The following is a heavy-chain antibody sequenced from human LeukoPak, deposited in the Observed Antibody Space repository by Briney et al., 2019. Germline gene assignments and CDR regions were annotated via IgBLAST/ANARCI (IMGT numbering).Heavy chain of an antibody. CDR3: AREKVLWFGELFPPQDYYYYMDV. CDR1: GFTFSSYS. J-gene: IGHJ6*03. Sequence: GGSLRLSCAASGFTFSSYSMNWVRQAPGKGLEWVSSISSSSSYIYYADSVRGRFTISRDNAKNSLYLQMNSLRAEDTAVYYCAREKVLWFGELFPPQDYYYYMDVWGKGTTVTISS. D-gene: IGHD3-10*01. CDR2: ISSSSSYI. V-gene: IGHV3-21*01.